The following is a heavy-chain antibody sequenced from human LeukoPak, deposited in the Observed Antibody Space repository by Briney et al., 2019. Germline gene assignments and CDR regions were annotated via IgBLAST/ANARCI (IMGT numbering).Heavy chain of an antibody. CDR1: GYTLADLS. CDR3: ASSDYFSY. V-gene: IGHV1-24*01. Sequence: ASVKVSCKVSGYTLADLSMYWVRQAPGEGLEWMGGFDPDGDTIYAQKFQGRFTMTEDTSTDTAYMELSSLRSDDTAIYYCASSDYFSYWGQGTLVTVSS. CDR2: FDPDGDT. J-gene: IGHJ4*02.